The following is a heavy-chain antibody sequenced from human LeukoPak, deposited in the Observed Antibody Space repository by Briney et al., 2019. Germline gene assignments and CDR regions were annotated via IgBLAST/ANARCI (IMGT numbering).Heavy chain of an antibody. D-gene: IGHD3-3*01. V-gene: IGHV4-39*01. J-gene: IGHJ3*02. CDR1: GGSISSSSYY. CDR3: ARSRAGNDFLSAFYAFDI. CDR2: IYYSGST. Sequence: PSETPSLTCTVSGGSISSSSYYWGWIRQPPGKGLEWIGSIYYSGSTYYNPSLKSRVTISVDTSNNQFSLRLSSVTAADTAVYYCARSRAGNDFLSAFYAFDIWGQGTMVTVSS.